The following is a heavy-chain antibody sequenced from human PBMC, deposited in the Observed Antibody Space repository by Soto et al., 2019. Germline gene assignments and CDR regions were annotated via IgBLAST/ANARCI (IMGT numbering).Heavy chain of an antibody. J-gene: IGHJ6*02. CDR2: IYYSGST. V-gene: IGHV4-30-4*01. CDR1: GGSISSGDYY. D-gene: IGHD3-16*01. CDR3: ARAPAQRWTYYYYGIDV. Sequence: SETLSLTCTVSGGSISSGDYYWSWIRQPPGKGLEWIGYIYYSGSTYYNPSLKSRVTISVDTSKNQFSLKLSSVTAADTAVYYCARAPAQRWTYYYYGIDVWGQGTTVTVSS.